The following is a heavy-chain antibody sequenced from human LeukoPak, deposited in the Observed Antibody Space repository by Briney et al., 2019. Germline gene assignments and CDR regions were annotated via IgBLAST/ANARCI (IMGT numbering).Heavy chain of an antibody. J-gene: IGHJ4*02. V-gene: IGHV3-66*01. CDR1: GFTVGGNY. D-gene: IGHD3-10*01. CDR2: IHRGGNT. CDR3: ARDPGYGLGVDYGDF. Sequence: GGSLRLSCAASGFTVGGNYMSWVRQAPGKGLEWLTVIHRGGNTYYADSVKGRFTISRDSSKNTVFLQMDSLRAEDTAVYYCARDPGYGLGVDYGDFWGQGTLVSVSS.